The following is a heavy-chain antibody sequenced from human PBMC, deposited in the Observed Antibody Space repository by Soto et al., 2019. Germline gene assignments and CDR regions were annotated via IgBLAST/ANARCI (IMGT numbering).Heavy chain of an antibody. Sequence: QVQLVESGGGVVQPGRSLRLSYAASGFTFSSFGMHWVRQAPGKGLEWVAHISYDGSNDHSADSVKGRFTISRDNSEDTLYLQMNSLRVEDTAVYYCAKDTYFHDSSGYYIFDYWGQGTLVTVSS. CDR3: AKDTYFHDSSGYYIFDY. CDR1: GFTFSSFG. D-gene: IGHD3-22*01. V-gene: IGHV3-30*18. CDR2: ISYDGSND. J-gene: IGHJ4*02.